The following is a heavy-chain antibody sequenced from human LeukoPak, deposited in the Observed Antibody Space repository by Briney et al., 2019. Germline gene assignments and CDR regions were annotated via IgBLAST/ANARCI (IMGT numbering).Heavy chain of an antibody. J-gene: IGHJ4*02. CDR1: GFTFSSYW. CDR2: IKEDGSEK. CDR3: ALNPDYYGSGSFDY. Sequence: GGSLRLSCAASGFTFSSYWMSWVRQAPGKGLEWVADIKEDGSEKYYADSVKGRFTISKDNAKNSLYLQMNSLRAEGTAVYYCALNPDYYGSGSFDYWGQGTLVTVSS. V-gene: IGHV3-7*01. D-gene: IGHD3-10*01.